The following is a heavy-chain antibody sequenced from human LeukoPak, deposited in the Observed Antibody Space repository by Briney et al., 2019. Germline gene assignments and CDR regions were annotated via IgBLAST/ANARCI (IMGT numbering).Heavy chain of an antibody. CDR2: ISWNSGSI. V-gene: IGHV3-9*01. CDR1: GFTFDDYA. CDR3: AKNPAGIGYGDYPYYFDY. J-gene: IGHJ4*02. D-gene: IGHD4-17*01. Sequence: PGRPLRLSCAASGFTFDDYAMHWVRQAPGKGLEWVSGISWNSGSIGYADSVKGRFTISRDNAKNSLYLQMNSLRAEDTALYYCAKNPAGIGYGDYPYYFDYWGQGTLVTVSS.